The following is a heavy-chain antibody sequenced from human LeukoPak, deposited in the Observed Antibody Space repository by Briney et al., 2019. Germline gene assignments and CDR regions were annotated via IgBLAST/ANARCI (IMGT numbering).Heavy chain of an antibody. CDR2: VSPILGIA. D-gene: IGHD1-26*01. V-gene: IGHV1-69*10. J-gene: IGHJ6*03. Sequence: SVKVSCKASGGTFSSYTISWVRQAPGQGREWMGGVSPILGIANYAQKFQCRVTITADKSTSTAYMELSSMRSEDTAVYYCAPGMDGYYYYMDVWGKGTTVTVSS. CDR3: APGMDGYYYYMDV. CDR1: GGTFSSYT.